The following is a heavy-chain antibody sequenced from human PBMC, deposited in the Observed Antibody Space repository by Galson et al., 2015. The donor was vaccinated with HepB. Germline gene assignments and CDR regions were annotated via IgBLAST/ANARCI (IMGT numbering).Heavy chain of an antibody. V-gene: IGHV3-33*01. CDR1: RLTSGSPG. D-gene: IGHD4-11*01. CDR2: IWYDGSNK. J-gene: IGHJ5*02. Sequence: SLRPPCPASRLTSGSPGPLWARRAPGKGLEWVAFIWYDGSNKYYADSVKGRFTSSRDNSKNTLYLQMNSLRAEDTAVYYCARDPALMTTVTTNWFDPWGQGTLVTVSS. CDR3: ARDPALMTTVTTNWFDP.